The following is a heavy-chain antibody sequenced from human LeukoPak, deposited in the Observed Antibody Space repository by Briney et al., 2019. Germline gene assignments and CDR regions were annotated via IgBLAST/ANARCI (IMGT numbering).Heavy chain of an antibody. CDR2: IWYDGSNK. D-gene: IGHD5-12*01. CDR1: GFTFSSYG. J-gene: IGHJ4*02. V-gene: IGHV3-33*01. Sequence: PGRSLRLSCAASGFTFSSYGMHWVRQARGKGLEWVAVIWYDGSNKYYADSVKGRFTISRDNSKNTLYLQMNSLRAEDTAVYYCARNRGYSGRDYFDYWGQGTLVTVSS. CDR3: ARNRGYSGRDYFDY.